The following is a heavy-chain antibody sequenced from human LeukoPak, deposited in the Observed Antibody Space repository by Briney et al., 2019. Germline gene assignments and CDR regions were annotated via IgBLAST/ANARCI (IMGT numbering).Heavy chain of an antibody. CDR3: AKSMGGWYAFDI. J-gene: IGHJ3*02. D-gene: IGHD2-15*01. Sequence: GGSLRLSCAASGFDFSSYAMSWVRQAPGKGLEWVSGVSGSGGSTYYADSVKGRFTISRDNSKNTVYLQMNTLRAEDTAVYHCAKSMGGWYAFDIWGQGTMVTVSS. V-gene: IGHV3-23*01. CDR1: GFDFSSYA. CDR2: VSGSGGST.